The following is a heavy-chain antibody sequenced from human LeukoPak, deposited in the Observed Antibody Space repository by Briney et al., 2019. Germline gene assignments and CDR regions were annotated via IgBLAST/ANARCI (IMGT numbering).Heavy chain of an antibody. CDR1: GITFSRDW. CDR3: ARDYGDLDY. V-gene: IGHV3-74*01. Sequence: GGSLRLSCAASGITFSRDWMYWVRQAPGKGLVWISRINSDGSTTTYADSVKGRFTISRDNAKNTLYLEMNSLRAEDTAVYFCARDYGDLDYWGQGTLVTVSS. D-gene: IGHD2-21*02. J-gene: IGHJ4*02. CDR2: INSDGSTT.